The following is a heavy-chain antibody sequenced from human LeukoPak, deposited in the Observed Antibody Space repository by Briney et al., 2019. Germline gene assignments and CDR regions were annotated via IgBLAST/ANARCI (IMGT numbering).Heavy chain of an antibody. Sequence: SETLSLTCTVSGGSISSGSYYWSWIRQPAGKGLEWIGRIYTSGSTNYNPSHKSRVTISVDTSKNQFSLKLSSVTAADTAVYYCARDRNLILGFDYWGQGTLVTVSS. CDR1: GGSISSGSYY. CDR2: IYTSGST. CDR3: ARDRNLILGFDY. D-gene: IGHD1-14*01. V-gene: IGHV4-61*02. J-gene: IGHJ4*02.